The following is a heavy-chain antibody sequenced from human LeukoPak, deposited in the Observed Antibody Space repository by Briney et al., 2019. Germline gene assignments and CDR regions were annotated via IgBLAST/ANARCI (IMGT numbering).Heavy chain of an antibody. CDR3: ARVSPQYDFWSGYPHGRFDY. CDR2: INHSGST. J-gene: IGHJ4*02. CDR1: GGSFSGYY. D-gene: IGHD3-3*01. V-gene: IGHV4-34*01. Sequence: SETLSLTCAVYGGSFSGYYWSWIRQPPGKGLEWIGEINHSGSTNYNPSLKSRVTISVDTSKNQFSLKLSSVTAADTAVYYCARVSPQYDFWSGYPHGRFDYWGQGTLVTVSS.